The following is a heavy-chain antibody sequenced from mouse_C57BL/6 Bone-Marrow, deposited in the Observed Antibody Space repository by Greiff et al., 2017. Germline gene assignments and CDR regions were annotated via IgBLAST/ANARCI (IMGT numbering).Heavy chain of an antibody. CDR1: GYTFTSYW. CDR2: INPSSGYT. J-gene: IGHJ4*01. V-gene: IGHV1-7*01. D-gene: IGHD1-1*01. CDR3: ARTYFYYYGSRGAMDY. Sequence: QVQLQQSGAELAKPGASVKLSCKASGYTFTSYWMHWVKQRPGQGLEWIGYINPSSGYTKYNQKFKDKATLTADKSSSTAYMQLSSLTYEYSAVYYCARTYFYYYGSRGAMDYWGQGTSVTVFS.